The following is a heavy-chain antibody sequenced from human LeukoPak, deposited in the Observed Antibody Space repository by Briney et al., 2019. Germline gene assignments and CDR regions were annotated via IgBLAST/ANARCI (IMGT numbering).Heavy chain of an antibody. J-gene: IGHJ4*02. CDR3: RRDEVSGGWYNH. CDR2: INGDSGNT. CDR1: GYTFTSRG. Sequence: RASVKVSCKASGYTFTSRGISWVRQAPGQGLEWMGWINGDSGNTNYAQKFQGRVTMTRDTSTNTAYMELRSLRSDDTAVYYCRRDEVSGGWYNHWGQGTLVTVSS. V-gene: IGHV1-18*01. D-gene: IGHD6-19*01.